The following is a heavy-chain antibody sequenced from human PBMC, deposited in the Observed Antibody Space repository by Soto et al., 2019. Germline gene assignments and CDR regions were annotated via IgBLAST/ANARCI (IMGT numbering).Heavy chain of an antibody. V-gene: IGHV4-61*01. J-gene: IGHJ5*02. Sequence: PSEPLSLTCTVAGGSVSSGSYYWSWIRQPPGKGLEWIGYIYYSGSTNYNPSLKSRVTISVDTSKNQFSLKLSSVTAADTAVYYCAREYSSGFAVFDWFDPWGQGTLVTVSS. CDR1: GGSVSSGSYY. CDR3: AREYSSGFAVFDWFDP. D-gene: IGHD6-19*01. CDR2: IYYSGST.